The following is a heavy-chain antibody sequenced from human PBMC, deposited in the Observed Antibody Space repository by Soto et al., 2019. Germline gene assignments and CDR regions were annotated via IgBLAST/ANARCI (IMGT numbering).Heavy chain of an antibody. CDR1: GYTFTSYG. J-gene: IGHJ5*02. D-gene: IGHD2-15*01. CDR2: ISAYNGNT. V-gene: IGHV1-18*01. CDR3: ARDHRDRYCSGGSCYLRPHVEALNWFDP. Sequence: GASVKVSCKASGYTFTSYGISWVRQAPGQGLEWMGWISAYNGNTNYAQKLQGRVTMTTDTSTSTAYMELRSLRSDDTAVYYCARDHRDRYCSGGSCYLRPHVEALNWFDPWGQGTLVTVSS.